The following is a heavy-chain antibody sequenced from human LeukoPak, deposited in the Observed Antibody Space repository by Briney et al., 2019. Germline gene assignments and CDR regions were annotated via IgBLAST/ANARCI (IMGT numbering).Heavy chain of an antibody. CDR2: IYSGGST. CDR1: GFTFSSYA. V-gene: IGHV3-66*01. CDR3: ATSGYCGGDCYGGKWYFDY. J-gene: IGHJ4*02. D-gene: IGHD2-21*02. Sequence: GGSLRLSCAASGFTFSSYAMHWVRQAPGKGLEWVAVIYSGGSTYYADSVKGRFTISRDNSKNTLYLQMNSLRAEDTAVYYCATSGYCGGDCYGGKWYFDYWGQGTLVTVSS.